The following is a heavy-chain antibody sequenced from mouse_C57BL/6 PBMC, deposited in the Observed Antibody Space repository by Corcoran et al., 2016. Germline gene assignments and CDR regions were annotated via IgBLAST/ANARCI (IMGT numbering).Heavy chain of an antibody. CDR2: INPNNGGT. D-gene: IGHD2-12*01. V-gene: IGHV1-26*01. Sequence: EVQLQQSGPELVKPGASVKISCKASGYTFTDYYMNWVKQSHGKSLEWIGDINPNNGGTSYNQKFKGKATLTVDKSSSTAYMELRSLTSEDSAVYYCARGVYYSIWYFDVWGTGTTVTVSS. CDR3: ARGVYYSIWYFDV. J-gene: IGHJ1*03. CDR1: GYTFTDYY.